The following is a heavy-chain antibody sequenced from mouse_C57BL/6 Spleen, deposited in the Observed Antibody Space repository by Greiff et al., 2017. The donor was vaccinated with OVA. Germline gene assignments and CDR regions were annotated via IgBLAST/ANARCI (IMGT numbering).Heavy chain of an antibody. CDR2: IDPSDSYT. CDR3: ARDDGYCFDY. V-gene: IGHV1-69*01. D-gene: IGHD2-3*01. Sequence: QVQLKQPGAELVMPGASVKLSCKASGYTFTSYWMHWVKQRPGQGLEWIGEIDPSDSYTNYNQKFKGKSTLTVDKSSSTAYMQLSSLTSEDSAVYYCARDDGYCFDYWGQGTTLTVSS. J-gene: IGHJ2*01. CDR1: GYTFTSYW.